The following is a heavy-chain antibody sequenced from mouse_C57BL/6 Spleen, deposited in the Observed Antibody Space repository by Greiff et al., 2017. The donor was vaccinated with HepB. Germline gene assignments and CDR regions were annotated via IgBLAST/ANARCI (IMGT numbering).Heavy chain of an antibody. CDR1: GYTFTGYW. CDR2: ILPGSGST. J-gene: IGHJ3*01. Sequence: VMLVESGAELMKPGASVKLSCKATGYTFTGYWIEWVKQRPGHGLEWIGEILPGSGSTNYNEKFKGKATFTADTSSNTAYMQLSSLTTEDYAIYYCARSVYYYGSSGLGFAYWGQGTLVTVSA. V-gene: IGHV1-9*01. CDR3: ARSVYYYGSSGLGFAY. D-gene: IGHD1-1*01.